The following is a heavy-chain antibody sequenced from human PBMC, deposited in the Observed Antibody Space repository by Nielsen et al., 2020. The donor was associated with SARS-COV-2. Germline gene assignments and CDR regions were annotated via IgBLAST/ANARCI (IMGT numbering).Heavy chain of an antibody. CDR3: AKDTRLYYSYGMDV. CDR1: GFTFNNFA. V-gene: IGHV3-30*18. Sequence: GESLKISCAASGFTFNNFAMSWVRQAPGKGLEWVAVISYDGSNKYYADSVKGRFTISRDNSKNTLYLQMNSLRAEDTAVYYCAKDTRLYYSYGMDVWGQGTTVTVSS. J-gene: IGHJ6*02. CDR2: ISYDGSNK.